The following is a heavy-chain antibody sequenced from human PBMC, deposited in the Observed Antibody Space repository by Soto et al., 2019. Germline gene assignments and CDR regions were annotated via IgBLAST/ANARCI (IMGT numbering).Heavy chain of an antibody. CDR3: AKDVVGYCSGGSCDSDAFDI. V-gene: IGHV3-23*01. Sequence: EVQLLESGGGLVQPGGSLRLSCAASGFTFSSYAMSWVRQAPGKGLEWVSAISGSGGSTYYADSVKGRFTISRDNSKYTLYLQMNSLRAEDTAVYYCAKDVVGYCSGGSCDSDAFDIWGQGTMVTVSS. J-gene: IGHJ3*02. D-gene: IGHD2-15*01. CDR1: GFTFSSYA. CDR2: ISGSGGST.